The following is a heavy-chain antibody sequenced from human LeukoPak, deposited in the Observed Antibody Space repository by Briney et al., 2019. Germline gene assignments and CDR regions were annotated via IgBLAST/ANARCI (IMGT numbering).Heavy chain of an antibody. CDR2: IYPGGSA. J-gene: IGHJ5*02. D-gene: IGHD3-10*01. Sequence: PGGSLRLSCAASGITVSNNYMSWVRQAPGKGLEWVSVIYPGGSAFYADSVKGRFTISRDNSKNTLYLQMNSLRAEDTAVYYCAKDSLNWFGESISWGQGTLVTVSS. CDR3: AKDSLNWFGESIS. CDR1: GITVSNNY. V-gene: IGHV3-53*01.